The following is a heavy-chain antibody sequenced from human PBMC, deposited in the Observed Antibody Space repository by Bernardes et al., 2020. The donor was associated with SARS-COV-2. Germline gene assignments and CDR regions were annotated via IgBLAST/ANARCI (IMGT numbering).Heavy chain of an antibody. CDR3: ARNPYYDSSGYLSHFDY. D-gene: IGHD3-22*01. Sequence: IRQPPGKGLEWIGSIYYSGSTYYNPSLQSRVTISVDTSKNQFSLKLSSVTAADTAVYYCARNPYYDSSGYLSHFDYW. V-gene: IGHV4-39*01. J-gene: IGHJ4*01. CDR2: IYYSGST.